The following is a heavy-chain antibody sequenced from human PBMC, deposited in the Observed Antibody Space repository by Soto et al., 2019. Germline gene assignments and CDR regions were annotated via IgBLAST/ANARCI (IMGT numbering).Heavy chain of an antibody. J-gene: IGHJ6*02. CDR3: ARDNGYSHGHGMDV. D-gene: IGHD5-18*01. CDR1: GFTFSSYG. CDR2: ISYDGSNK. V-gene: IGHV3-30*03. Sequence: HLGGSLRLSCAASGFTFSSYGMHWVRQAPGKGLEWVAVISYDGSNKYYADSVKGGFTISRDNSKNTLYLQMNSLRAEDTAVYYCARDNGYSHGHGMDVWGQGTTVTVSS.